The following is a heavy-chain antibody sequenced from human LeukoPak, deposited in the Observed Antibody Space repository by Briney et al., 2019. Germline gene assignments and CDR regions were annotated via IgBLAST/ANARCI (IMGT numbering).Heavy chain of an antibody. Sequence: SETLSLTCTVSGGSISSSSYYWSWIRQPAGKGLEWIGYIYYSGSTNYNPSLKSRVTISVDTSKNQFSLKLSSVTAADTAVYYCARVFRRYDSQGATDAFDIWGQGTMVTVSS. D-gene: IGHD3-22*01. CDR3: ARVFRRYDSQGATDAFDI. CDR1: GGSISSSSYY. J-gene: IGHJ3*02. V-gene: IGHV4-61*10. CDR2: IYYSGST.